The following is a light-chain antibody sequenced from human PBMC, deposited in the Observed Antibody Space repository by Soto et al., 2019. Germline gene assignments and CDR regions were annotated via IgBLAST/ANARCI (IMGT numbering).Light chain of an antibody. Sequence: DIQITQSPSTVSASVGDRVTITCLASQSISSWLAWYQQKPGKAPKLLIYKASTLKSGVPSRFSGSGSGTEFTLTISSLQPDDFATYYCQQSNSYSEAFGQRTK. CDR1: QSISSW. V-gene: IGKV1-5*03. J-gene: IGKJ1*01. CDR3: QQSNSYSEA. CDR2: KAS.